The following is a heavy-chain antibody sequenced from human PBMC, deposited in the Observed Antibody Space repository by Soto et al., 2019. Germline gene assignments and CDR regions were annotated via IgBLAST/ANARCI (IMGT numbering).Heavy chain of an antibody. CDR1: GFTFSSYG. D-gene: IGHD3-3*01. CDR3: AKGGVRFLILPSNYYGMDV. CDR2: ISYDGSNK. V-gene: IGHV3-30*18. Sequence: PGGSLRLSCAASGFTFSSYGMHWVRQAPGKGLEWVAVISYDGSNKYYADSVKGRFTISRDNSKNTLYLQMNSLRAEDTAMYYCAKGGVRFLILPSNYYGMDVWGQGTMVTVSS. J-gene: IGHJ6*02.